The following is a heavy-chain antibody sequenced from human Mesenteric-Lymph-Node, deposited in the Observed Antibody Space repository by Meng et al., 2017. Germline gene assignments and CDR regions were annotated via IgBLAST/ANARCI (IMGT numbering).Heavy chain of an antibody. D-gene: IGHD3-10*01. V-gene: IGHV4-4*07. CDR1: GGSISSYY. CDR3: ARTFEFGELFAYDY. J-gene: IGHJ4*02. Sequence: SETLSLTCIVSGGSISSYYWSWIRQPAGKGLEWIGRIYTSGSTNYNTSLKSQVTMSVDTSKIQFSLNLSSVTAADTAVYYCARTFEFGELFAYDYWGQGTLVTVSS. CDR2: IYTSGST.